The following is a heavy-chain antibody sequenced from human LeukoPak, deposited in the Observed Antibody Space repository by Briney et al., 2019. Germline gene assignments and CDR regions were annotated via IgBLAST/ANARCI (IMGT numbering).Heavy chain of an antibody. J-gene: IGHJ3*02. CDR1: GGSVSSGSYY. CDR2: SSYSGST. D-gene: IGHD1-1*01. Sequence: PSETLSLTCSVSGGSVSSGSYYWSWIRQPPGKGLEWIGYSSYSGSTSYNPSLESRVTIAVDTSKNQFSLRLRSVTAADTAVYYCATVRWNDGDAFDIWGQGTMVTVSS. V-gene: IGHV4-61*01. CDR3: ATVRWNDGDAFDI.